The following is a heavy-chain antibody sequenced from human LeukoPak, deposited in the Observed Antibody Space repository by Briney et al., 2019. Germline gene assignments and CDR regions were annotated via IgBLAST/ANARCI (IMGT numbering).Heavy chain of an antibody. J-gene: IGHJ4*02. D-gene: IGHD3-22*01. CDR3: AKAFSITMIVVVRPGPFDY. Sequence: GGSLRLSCAASGFTFSSYDMSWVRQAPGKGLEWVSAISGSAGSTYYADSVKGRFTISRDNSKNTLYLQMNSLRAEDTAVYYCAKAFSITMIVVVRPGPFDYWGQGTLITVSS. CDR1: GFTFSSYD. CDR2: ISGSAGST. V-gene: IGHV3-23*01.